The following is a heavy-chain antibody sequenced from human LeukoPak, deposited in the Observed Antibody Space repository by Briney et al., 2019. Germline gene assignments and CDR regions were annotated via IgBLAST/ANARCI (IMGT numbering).Heavy chain of an antibody. D-gene: IGHD6-6*01. CDR3: ATDIGAGIAAPRD. CDR2: INGDGSGT. V-gene: IGHV3-74*01. CDR1: GFTFTSHW. Sequence: GGSLGLSCTASGFTFTSHWMHWVRQVPGKGLVWVSRINGDGSGTNHADSVKGRFTISRDNAKNSLYLQMNSLRAEDTAFYYCATDIGAGIAAPRDWGQGTLVTVSS. J-gene: IGHJ4*02.